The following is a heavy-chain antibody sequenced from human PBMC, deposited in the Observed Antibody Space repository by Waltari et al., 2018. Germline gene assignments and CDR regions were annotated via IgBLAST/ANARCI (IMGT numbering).Heavy chain of an antibody. D-gene: IGHD2-2*01. CDR3: AADQLTWGAFDI. CDR1: VFTFTSSA. CDR2: IVVGSGNT. Sequence: QMQLVQSGPELKQPGPSVKVSCKASVFTFTSSAMQCVRQARCQRPEWIGWIVVGSGNTNYAQKFQERVTITRDMSTSTAYMELSSLRSEDTAVYYCAADQLTWGAFDIWGQGTMVTVSS. J-gene: IGHJ3*02. V-gene: IGHV1-58*02.